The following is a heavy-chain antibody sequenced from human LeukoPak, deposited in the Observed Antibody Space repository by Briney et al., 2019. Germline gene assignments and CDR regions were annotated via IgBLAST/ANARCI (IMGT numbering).Heavy chain of an antibody. Sequence: SETLSLTCTVSGGSISSYVWSWIRQPPGKGLQWIGHIYYSGSTNYNPSLKSRVTISVDTSKNQFSLKLSSVTAADTAVYYCAREGYGDYDYYYYGMDVWGQGTTVTVSS. D-gene: IGHD4-17*01. J-gene: IGHJ6*02. V-gene: IGHV4-59*01. CDR2: IYYSGST. CDR1: GGSISSYV. CDR3: AREGYGDYDYYYYGMDV.